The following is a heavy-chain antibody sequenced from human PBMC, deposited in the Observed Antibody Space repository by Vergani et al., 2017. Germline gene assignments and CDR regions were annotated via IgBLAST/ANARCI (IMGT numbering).Heavy chain of an antibody. D-gene: IGHD2-2*01. Sequence: EVQLLESGGGLVQPGGSLRLSCAASGFTFSSYAMSWVRKAPGKGLEWVSAISGSGGSTYYADSVKGRFTISRDNSKNTLYLQMNSLRAEDTAVYYCAKVMRDIVVVPAAPFDYWGQGTLVTVSS. CDR3: AKVMRDIVVVPAAPFDY. CDR1: GFTFSSYA. V-gene: IGHV3-23*01. J-gene: IGHJ4*02. CDR2: ISGSGGST.